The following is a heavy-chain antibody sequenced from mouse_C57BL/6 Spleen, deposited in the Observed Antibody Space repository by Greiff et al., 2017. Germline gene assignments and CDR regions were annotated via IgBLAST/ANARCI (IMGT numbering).Heavy chain of an antibody. V-gene: IGHV5-6*01. CDR2: ISSGGSYT. CDR3: ARHDPYYFDY. CDR1: GFTFSSYG. J-gene: IGHJ2*01. Sequence: EVMLVESGGDLVKPGGSLKLSCAASGFTFSSYGMSWVRQTPDKRLEWVATISSGGSYTYYPDSVKGRFTISRDNAKNTLYLQMRSLKSEDTAMYYCARHDPYYFDYWGQGTTLTVSS.